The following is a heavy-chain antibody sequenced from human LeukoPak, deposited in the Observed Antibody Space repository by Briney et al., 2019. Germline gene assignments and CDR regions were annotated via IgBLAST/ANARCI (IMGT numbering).Heavy chain of an antibody. CDR1: GFTFSSYG. CDR2: IRYDGSHK. Sequence: GGSLRLSCAASGFTFSSYGMHWVRQAPGKGLEWVAFIRYDGSHKYYADSVKGRFTISRDSAKNSLFLQMNSLRAEDTAVYYCARDYWDSSGYYFLAFDIWGQGTMVTVSS. D-gene: IGHD3-22*01. V-gene: IGHV3-30*02. J-gene: IGHJ3*02. CDR3: ARDYWDSSGYYFLAFDI.